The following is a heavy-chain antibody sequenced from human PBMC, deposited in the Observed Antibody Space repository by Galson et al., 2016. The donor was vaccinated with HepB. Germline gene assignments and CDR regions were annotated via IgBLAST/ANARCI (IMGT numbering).Heavy chain of an antibody. CDR1: GDSISGTEYY. CDR3: ATGISVAGKYYYYYMDV. V-gene: IGHV4-39*01. J-gene: IGHJ6*03. D-gene: IGHD6-19*01. CDR2: IYYSGST. Sequence: SETLSLTCIVSGDSISGTEYYWGWIRQSPGRGLEWIGSIYYSGSTYYSPSLESRVTISVDTSKNQFSLRLSSVTAADTAVYYCATGISVAGKYYYYYMDVWGKGTPVTVSS.